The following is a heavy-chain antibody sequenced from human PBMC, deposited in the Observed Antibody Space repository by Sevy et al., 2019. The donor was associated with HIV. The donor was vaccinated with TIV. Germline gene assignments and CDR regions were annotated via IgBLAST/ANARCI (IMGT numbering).Heavy chain of an antibody. CDR1: GGSVSSGSYY. J-gene: IGHJ4*02. CDR2: IYYSGST. V-gene: IGHV4-61*01. D-gene: IGHD4-17*01. Sequence: SETLSLTCTVSGGSVSSGSYYWSWIRQPPGKGLEWIGYIYYSGSTNYNPSLKSRVTISVDTSKNQFSLKLSSVTAAVTAVYYCAREDGKRWYFDYWGQGTLVTVSS. CDR3: AREDGKRWYFDY.